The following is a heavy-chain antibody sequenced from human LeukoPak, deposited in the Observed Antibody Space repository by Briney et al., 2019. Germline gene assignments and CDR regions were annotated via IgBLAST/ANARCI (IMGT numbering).Heavy chain of an antibody. CDR1: GFTFSSYS. V-gene: IGHV3-21*04. J-gene: IGHJ4*02. CDR3: AKDLAVTGWVNDY. Sequence: GGSLRLSCAASGFTFSSYSMNWVRQAPGKGLEWVSSISSSSSYIYYADSVKGRFTISRDNAKNSLYLQMNSLRAEDTAVYYCAKDLAVTGWVNDYWGQGTLVTVSS. CDR2: ISSSSSYI. D-gene: IGHD6-19*01.